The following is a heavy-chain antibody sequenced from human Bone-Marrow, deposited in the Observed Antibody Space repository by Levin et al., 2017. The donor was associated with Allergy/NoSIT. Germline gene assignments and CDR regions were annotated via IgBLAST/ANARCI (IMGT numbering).Heavy chain of an antibody. Sequence: GSLRLSFPFSFFFLLLSSFLFLLPPPWQGLAWIGYIYYSGSTNYNPSLKSRVTISVDTSKNQFSLKLSSVTAADTAVYYCARGAYYYDSSGIVGAFDIWGQGTMVTVSS. V-gene: IGHV4-59*08. CDR2: IYYSGST. CDR3: ARGAYYYDSSGIVGAFDI. CDR1: FFFLLLSS. J-gene: IGHJ3*02. D-gene: IGHD3-22*01.